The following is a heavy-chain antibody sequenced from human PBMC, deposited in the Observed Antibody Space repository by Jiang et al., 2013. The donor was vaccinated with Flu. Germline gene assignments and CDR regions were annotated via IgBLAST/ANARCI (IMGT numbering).Heavy chain of an antibody. CDR3: ARYHRGRLRWMGSAFDI. V-gene: IGHV4-34*01. Sequence: LLKPSETLSLTCAVYGGSFSGYYWSWIRQPPGMGLEWIGEINHSGSTNYNPSLKSRVTISVDTSKNQFSLKLSSVTAADTAVYYCARYHRGRLRWMGSAFDIWGQGTMVTVSS. CDR1: GGSFSGYY. CDR2: INHSGST. D-gene: IGHD4-23*01. J-gene: IGHJ3*02.